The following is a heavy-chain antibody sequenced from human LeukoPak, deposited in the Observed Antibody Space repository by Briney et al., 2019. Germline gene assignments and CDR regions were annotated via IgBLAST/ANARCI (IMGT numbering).Heavy chain of an antibody. CDR2: INPSGGSV. Sequence: ASVKVSCKASGYTFTNYYMHWVRQAPGRGLEWMGIINPSGGSVSSAQKFQGRVTMTRDTSTSTAYMELSSLRSEDTAVYYRARGDYRGWLQPHPHDYWGQGTLVTVSS. V-gene: IGHV1-46*01. D-gene: IGHD5-24*01. J-gene: IGHJ4*02. CDR1: GYTFTNYY. CDR3: ARGDYRGWLQPHPHDY.